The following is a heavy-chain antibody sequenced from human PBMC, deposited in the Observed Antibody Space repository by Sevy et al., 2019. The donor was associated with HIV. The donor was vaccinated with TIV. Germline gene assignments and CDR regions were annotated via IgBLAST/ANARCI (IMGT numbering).Heavy chain of an antibody. CDR3: ARDRTYYYDSSGYYFDY. Sequence: GGSLRLSCAASGFTFSDYYMSWIRQAPGKGLEWVSYISSSGSTIYYADSVKGRFTMSRDNAKNSLYLQMNSLRAEDTAGYYCARDRTYYYDSSGYYFDYWGQGTLVTVSS. CDR1: GFTFSDYY. D-gene: IGHD3-22*01. CDR2: ISSSGSTI. J-gene: IGHJ4*02. V-gene: IGHV3-11*01.